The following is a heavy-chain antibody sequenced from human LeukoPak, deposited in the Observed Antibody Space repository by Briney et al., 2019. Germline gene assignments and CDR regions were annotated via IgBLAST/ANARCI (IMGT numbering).Heavy chain of an antibody. CDR3: AKGSSGYFADL. J-gene: IGHJ5*02. CDR2: ISNDGGGT. V-gene: IGHV3-23*01. Sequence: GGSLRLSCAASGFIFNNYGLIWVRQDPGKGLEWVSAISNDGGGTQYADFVEGRFTISRDNSKNTLFLQMSSLRAEDTALYYCAKGSSGYFADLWGQGTLVTVSS. D-gene: IGHD3-22*01. CDR1: GFIFNNYG.